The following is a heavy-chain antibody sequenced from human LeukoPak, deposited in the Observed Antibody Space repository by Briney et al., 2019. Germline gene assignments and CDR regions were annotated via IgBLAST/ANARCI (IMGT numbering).Heavy chain of an antibody. CDR1: GLTFNSYS. CDR3: AREIPSGSYAPDY. V-gene: IGHV3-48*04. D-gene: IGHD1-26*01. CDR2: ISSSGRAI. Sequence: GGSMRLSCAASGLTFNSYSMNWVRQAPGKGLERVSYISSSGRAILYADSVKGRFTVSRDNAKNSLYLQMNNLRAEDTAVYYCAREIPSGSYAPDYWGQGTLVTVSS. J-gene: IGHJ4*02.